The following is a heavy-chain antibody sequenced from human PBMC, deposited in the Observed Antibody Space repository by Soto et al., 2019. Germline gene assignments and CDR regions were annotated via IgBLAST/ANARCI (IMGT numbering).Heavy chain of an antibody. D-gene: IGHD7-27*01. CDR3: AANFHWGPYNYSYGMDV. V-gene: IGHV1-69*12. J-gene: IGHJ6*02. CDR1: GGTFSSYA. Sequence: QVQLVQSGAEVKKPGSSVKVSCKASGGTFSSYAISWVRQAPGQGLEWMGGIIPMFGTADYAQKFQGRVTITADESTSTAYMELSSLRSEDTAVYYCAANFHWGPYNYSYGMDVWGQGTTVTVSS. CDR2: IIPMFGTA.